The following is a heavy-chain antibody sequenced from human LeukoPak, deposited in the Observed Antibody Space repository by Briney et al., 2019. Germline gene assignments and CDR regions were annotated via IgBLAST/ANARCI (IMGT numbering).Heavy chain of an antibody. CDR1: GYTFTSYY. J-gene: IGHJ4*02. Sequence: ASVKVSCKASGYTFTSYYMHWVRQAPGQGLEWMGIINPSGGSTSYAQKFQGRVTMTRDTSTSTVYMELSSLRSEDTAEYYCARDPRGNYYGSGSSPPDYWGQGTLVTVSS. CDR2: INPSGGST. CDR3: ARDPRGNYYGSGSSPPDY. D-gene: IGHD3-10*01. V-gene: IGHV1-46*01.